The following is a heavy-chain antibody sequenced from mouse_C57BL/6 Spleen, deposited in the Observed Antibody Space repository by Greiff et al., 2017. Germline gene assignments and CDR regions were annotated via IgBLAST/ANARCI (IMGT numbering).Heavy chain of an antibody. CDR2: ISSGSSTI. J-gene: IGHJ4*01. CDR1: GFTFSDYG. D-gene: IGHD2-10*01. V-gene: IGHV5-17*01. CDR3: ARASYFNGAMDH. Sequence: EVKLVESGGGLVKPGGSLKLSCAASGFTFSDYGMHWVRQAPEKGLEWVAYISSGSSTIYYADTVKGRFTISRDNAKNTLFLQMTSLRSEDTAMYYCARASYFNGAMDHWGQGTSVTVSS.